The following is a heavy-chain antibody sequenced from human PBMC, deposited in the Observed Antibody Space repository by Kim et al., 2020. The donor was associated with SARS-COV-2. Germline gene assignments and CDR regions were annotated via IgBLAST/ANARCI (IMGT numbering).Heavy chain of an antibody. V-gene: IGHV7-4-1*02. CDR3: ARAPRPVVVPAAKSIWFDP. CDR2: INTNTGNP. Sequence: ASVNVSCKASGYTFTSYAMNWVRQAPGQGLEWMGWINTNTGNPTYAQGFTGRFVFSLDTSVSTAYLQISSLKAEDTAVYYCARAPRPVVVPAAKSIWFDPWGQGTLVTVSS. J-gene: IGHJ5*02. CDR1: GYTFTSYA. D-gene: IGHD2-2*01.